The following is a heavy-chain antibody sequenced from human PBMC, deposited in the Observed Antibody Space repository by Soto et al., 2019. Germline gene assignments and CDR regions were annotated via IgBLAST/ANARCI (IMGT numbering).Heavy chain of an antibody. CDR2: IYHSGST. CDR1: GGSISSGGYS. D-gene: IGHD4-4*01. Sequence: SETLSLTCTVSGGSISSGGYSCSWIRQPPGKGLEWIGYIYHSGSTYYNPSLKSRVTISVDRSKNQFSLKLSSVTAADTAVYYCARGMTTVTTFDYWGQGNLVTVSS. J-gene: IGHJ4*02. V-gene: IGHV4-30-2*01. CDR3: ARGMTTVTTFDY.